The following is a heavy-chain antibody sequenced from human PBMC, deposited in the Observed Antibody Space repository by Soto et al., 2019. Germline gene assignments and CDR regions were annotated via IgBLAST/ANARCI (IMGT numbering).Heavy chain of an antibody. J-gene: IGHJ6*02. V-gene: IGHV4-34*01. Sequence: SETLSLTCAVYGGSFSGYYWSWIRQPPGKGLEWIGEINHSGSTNYNPSLKSRVTISVDTSKNQFSLKLSSVTAADTAVYYCARSLRITMVRGAYGGMDVWGQGTTVTVSS. CDR1: GGSFSGYY. CDR2: INHSGST. CDR3: ARSLRITMVRGAYGGMDV. D-gene: IGHD3-10*01.